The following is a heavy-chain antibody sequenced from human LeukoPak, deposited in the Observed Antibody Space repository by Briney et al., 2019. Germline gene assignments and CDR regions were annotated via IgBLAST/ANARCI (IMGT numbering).Heavy chain of an antibody. Sequence: SETLSLTCAVYGGSFSGYYWSWIRQPPGKGLEWIGYISYSGNTNHNPSLKSRVTISVDTSKNQFSLKLSSVTAADTAVYYCARGRTYRSSSWFDPWGQGTLVTVSS. CDR1: GGSFSGYY. J-gene: IGHJ5*02. CDR2: ISYSGNT. D-gene: IGHD6-6*01. CDR3: ARGRTYRSSSWFDP. V-gene: IGHV4-59*01.